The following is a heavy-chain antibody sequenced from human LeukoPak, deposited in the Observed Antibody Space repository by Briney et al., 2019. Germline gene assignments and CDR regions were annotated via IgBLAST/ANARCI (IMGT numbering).Heavy chain of an antibody. V-gene: IGHV1-3*01. CDR1: GYTFTTYA. CDR2: INAGNGYT. J-gene: IGHJ6*02. Sequence: ASVTVSCKASGYTFTTYATHWVRQAPGQRLEWMGWINAGNGYTKSSQRFQGRVTFTRDTSASTAYMELSSLRSGDTAVYYCARGPGITGTAPGLDVWGQGTTVTVSS. D-gene: IGHD1-7*01. CDR3: ARGPGITGTAPGLDV.